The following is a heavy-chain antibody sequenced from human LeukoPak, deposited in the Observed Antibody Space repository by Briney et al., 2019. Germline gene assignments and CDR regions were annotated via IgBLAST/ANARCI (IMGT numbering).Heavy chain of an antibody. CDR3: ARPPSGYSYGYDYFDY. CDR1: GFTFDDYG. D-gene: IGHD5-18*01. V-gene: IGHV3-20*04. Sequence: GGSLRLSCAASGFTFDDYGMSWVRQAPGKGLEWGSGINWNGGSTGYADSVKGRFTISRDNAKNSLYLQMNSLRAEDTALYYCARPPSGYSYGYDYFDYWGQGTLVTVSS. J-gene: IGHJ4*02. CDR2: INWNGGST.